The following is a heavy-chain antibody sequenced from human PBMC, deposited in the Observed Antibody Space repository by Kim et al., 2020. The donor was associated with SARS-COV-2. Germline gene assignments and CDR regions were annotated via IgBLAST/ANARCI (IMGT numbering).Heavy chain of an antibody. CDR2: IWYDGSNK. V-gene: IGHV3-33*01. D-gene: IGHD3-22*01. J-gene: IGHJ4*02. CDR1: GFTFSSYG. Sequence: GGSLRLSCAASGFTFSSYGMHWVRQAPGKGLEWVAVIWYDGSNKYYADSVKGRFTISRDNSKNTLYLQMNSLRAEDTAVYYCAGIWGYYDSSGKDKPYYFDYWGQGTLVTVSS. CDR3: AGIWGYYDSSGKDKPYYFDY.